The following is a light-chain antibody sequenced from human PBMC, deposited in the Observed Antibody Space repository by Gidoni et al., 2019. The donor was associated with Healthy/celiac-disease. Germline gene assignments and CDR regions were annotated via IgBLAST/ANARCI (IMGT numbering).Light chain of an antibody. Sequence: EIVLPQSPGTLSLSPGERAPLSCRASQSVSSSYVAWYQQKPGQAPRLLIYGASSRATGIPDRFSGRGAGTDFTLTISRLEPEDFAGYYGQQYGSSPRTFGQGTKVESK. CDR3: QQYGSSPRT. CDR1: QSVSSSY. CDR2: GAS. V-gene: IGKV3-20*01. J-gene: IGKJ1*01.